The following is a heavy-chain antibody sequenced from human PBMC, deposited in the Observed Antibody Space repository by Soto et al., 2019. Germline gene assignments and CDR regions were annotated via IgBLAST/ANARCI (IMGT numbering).Heavy chain of an antibody. D-gene: IGHD5-12*01. V-gene: IGHV3-30*18. CDR2: ISYDGSNK. CDR3: AKVGRGYSGYVYYYYGMDV. Sequence: GGSLRLSCAASGFTFSSYGMHWVRQAPGKGLEWVAVISYDGSNKYYADSVKGRFTISRDNSENTLYLQMNSLRAEDTAVYYCAKVGRGYSGYVYYYYGMDVWGQGTTVTVSS. CDR1: GFTFSSYG. J-gene: IGHJ6*02.